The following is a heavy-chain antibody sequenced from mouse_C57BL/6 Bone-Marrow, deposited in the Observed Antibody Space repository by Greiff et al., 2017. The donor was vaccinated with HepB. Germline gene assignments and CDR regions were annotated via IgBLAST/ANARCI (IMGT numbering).Heavy chain of an antibody. CDR1: GYTFNSYW. D-gene: IGHD1-1*01. J-gene: IGHJ4*01. Sequence: QVQLQQPGAELVMPGASVKLSCKASGYTFNSYWMHWVKQRHGQGLEWIGEIDPSDSYTNYNQKFKGKSTLTVDKSSSTAYMQLSSLTSEDSAVYYCAKRSSYGYYAMDDWGQGTSVTVSS. CDR3: AKRSSYGYYAMDD. CDR2: IDPSDSYT. V-gene: IGHV1-69*01.